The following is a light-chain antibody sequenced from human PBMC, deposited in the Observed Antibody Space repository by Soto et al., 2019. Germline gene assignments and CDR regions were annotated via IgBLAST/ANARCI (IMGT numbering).Light chain of an antibody. CDR3: QQYGDSPVT. V-gene: IGKV3-20*01. CDR1: QSVNSY. J-gene: IGKJ1*01. CDR2: DAS. Sequence: EIVITQSPCTLSLSPGERATLSCRASQSVNSYLAWYQQKPGQAPRLLISDASDRATGIPDRFSGSGSGTDFTLTISRLVPEDFAVYYCQQYGDSPVTFGQGTKVDIK.